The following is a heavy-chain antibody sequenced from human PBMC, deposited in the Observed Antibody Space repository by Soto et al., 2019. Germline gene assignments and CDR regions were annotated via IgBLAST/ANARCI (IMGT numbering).Heavy chain of an antibody. Sequence: GGSLRLSCAPSGFTVSSNYMSWVRQAPGKGLEWVSVIYSGGSTYYADSVKGRFTISRDNSKNTLYLQMNSLRAEDTAVYYCARDRVESGYPEYFQHWGQGTLVTVSS. CDR2: IYSGGST. J-gene: IGHJ1*01. CDR3: ARDRVESGYPEYFQH. V-gene: IGHV3-53*01. D-gene: IGHD3-22*01. CDR1: GFTVSSNY.